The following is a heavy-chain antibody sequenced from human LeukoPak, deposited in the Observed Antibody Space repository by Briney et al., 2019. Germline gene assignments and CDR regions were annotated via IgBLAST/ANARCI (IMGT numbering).Heavy chain of an antibody. J-gene: IGHJ4*02. D-gene: IGHD6-19*01. CDR2: IIPIFGTA. CDR1: GGSFSSYV. CDR3: ARVNGHRYNDGWYGPFDY. Sequence: GASVKVSCKASGGSFSSYVITWVRQAPGQGLEWMGGIIPIFGTANYAQKFQGRVTITRNTSISTVYMELRSLTSEDTAMYYCARVNGHRYNDGWYGPFDYWGQGALVTVSS. V-gene: IGHV1-69*05.